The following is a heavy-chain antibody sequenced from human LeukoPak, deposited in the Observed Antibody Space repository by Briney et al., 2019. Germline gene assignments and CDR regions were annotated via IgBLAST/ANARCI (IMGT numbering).Heavy chain of an antibody. V-gene: IGHV3-74*01. CDR3: ARTDYGDSLFDY. Sequence: GGSLRLSCAASGFSFSSSWMHWVRQAPGKGLVWVSRINSDGSTTNYADSVKGRFTISRDNAKNTLYLQMNSLRAEDTAVYYCARTDYGDSLFDYWGQGTLVTVSS. D-gene: IGHD4-17*01. CDR2: INSDGSTT. J-gene: IGHJ4*02. CDR1: GFSFSSSW.